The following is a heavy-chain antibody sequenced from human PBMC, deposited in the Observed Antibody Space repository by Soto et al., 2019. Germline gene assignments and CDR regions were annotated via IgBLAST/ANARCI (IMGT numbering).Heavy chain of an antibody. D-gene: IGHD3-9*01. Sequence: PSETLSLTCTVSGGSISSRNSYWGWIRQPPGEGLECIGTIYSSGTTYYNPSPKSRVAISVDTSKNQFSLKLNSVTAADTAVYYCARRRYDILTGYYHGSIDYWGQGTLVTVSS. CDR2: IYSSGTT. CDR1: GGSISSRNSY. CDR3: ARRRYDILTGYYHGSIDY. V-gene: IGHV4-39*01. J-gene: IGHJ4*02.